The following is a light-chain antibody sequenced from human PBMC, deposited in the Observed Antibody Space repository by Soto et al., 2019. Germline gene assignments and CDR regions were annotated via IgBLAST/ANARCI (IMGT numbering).Light chain of an antibody. J-gene: IGLJ3*02. V-gene: IGLV2-14*01. CDR2: EVT. Sequence: QSALTQPASVSGSPGQSITISCTGTSNDVGFYSYVSWYQQHPGKAPKLIIYEVTNRPSGVSDHFSGSKSDNTASLTISGLQAEDEADYYCCSFAGRSTWVFGGGTKLTVL. CDR1: SNDVGFYSY. CDR3: CSFAGRSTWV.